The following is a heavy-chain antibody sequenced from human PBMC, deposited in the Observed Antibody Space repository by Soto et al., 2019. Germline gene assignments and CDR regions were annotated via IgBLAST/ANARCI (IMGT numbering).Heavy chain of an antibody. CDR3: ARLIHCKTTSCYFDY. J-gene: IGHJ4*02. CDR2: VYYSGTT. CDR1: GDSISRSSFY. Sequence: PSETLSLTCTVSGDSISRSSFYWGWIRQPPGKGLEWIGSVYYSGTTYYNPSLKSRVTISADTSKNQFSLKLSSVTAADTAVFYCARLIHCKTTSCYFDYWGQGTLVTVSS. V-gene: IGHV4-39*01. D-gene: IGHD2-2*01.